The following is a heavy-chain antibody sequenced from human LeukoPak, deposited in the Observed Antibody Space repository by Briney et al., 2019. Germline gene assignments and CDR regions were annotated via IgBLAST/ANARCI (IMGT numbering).Heavy chain of an antibody. V-gene: IGHV4-39*07. J-gene: IGHJ4*02. CDR2: IYYSGST. CDR3: ARDARSSSHFDY. Sequence: SETLSLTCTVSGGSISSSSYYWGWIRQPPGKGLEWIGSIYYSGSTNYNPSLKSRVTISVDTSKNQFSLKLSSVTAADTAIYYCARDARSSSHFDYWGQGTLVTVSS. CDR1: GGSISSSSYY. D-gene: IGHD6-6*01.